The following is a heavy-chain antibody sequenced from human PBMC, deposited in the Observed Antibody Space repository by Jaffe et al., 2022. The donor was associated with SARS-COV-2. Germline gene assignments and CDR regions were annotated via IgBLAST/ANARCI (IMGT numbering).Heavy chain of an antibody. CDR3: ARAGNYYDSSGYYGPWDY. D-gene: IGHD3-22*01. J-gene: IGHJ4*02. Sequence: EVQLVESGGGLVQPGGSLRLSCAASGFTFSSYWMSWVRQAPGKGLEWVANIKQDGSEKYYVDSVKGRFTISRDNAKNSLYLQMNSLRAEDTAVYYCARAGNYYDSSGYYGPWDYWGQGTLVTVSS. V-gene: IGHV3-7*01. CDR2: IKQDGSEK. CDR1: GFTFSSYW.